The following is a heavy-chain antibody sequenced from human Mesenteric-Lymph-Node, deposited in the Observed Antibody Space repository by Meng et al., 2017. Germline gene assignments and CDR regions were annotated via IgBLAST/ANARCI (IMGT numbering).Heavy chain of an antibody. CDR3: ARGRYYDFWSGPPYYFDY. V-gene: IGHV1-18*01. CDR2: ISAYNGNT. D-gene: IGHD3-3*01. CDR1: GYTFTSYG. Sequence: ASVKVSCKASGYTFTSYGISWVRQAPGQGLEWMGWISAYNGNTNYAQKLQGRVTMTTDTSTGTAYMELRSLRSDDTAVYYCARGRYYDFWSGPPYYFDYWGQGTLVTVSS. J-gene: IGHJ4*02.